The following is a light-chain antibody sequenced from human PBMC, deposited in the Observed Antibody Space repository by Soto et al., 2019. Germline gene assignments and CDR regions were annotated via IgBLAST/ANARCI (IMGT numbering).Light chain of an antibody. CDR3: SSYTGSSSDYV. CDR1: SSDVGGYNY. V-gene: IGLV2-14*01. Sequence: QSALTQPASVSGSPGQSITISCTGTSSDVGGYNYVSWYQQHPGKAPKLMIYEVSNRPSGVSNRFSGSKSGNTASLTISGLQAEDEADYYGSSYTGSSSDYVFGTGTKLAVL. J-gene: IGLJ1*01. CDR2: EVS.